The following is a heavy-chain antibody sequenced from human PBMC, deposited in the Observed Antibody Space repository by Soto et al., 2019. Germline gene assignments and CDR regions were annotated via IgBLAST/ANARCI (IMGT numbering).Heavy chain of an antibody. CDR3: EAVGQQLVRGAFDI. CDR1: GGTFSSYA. Sequence: GASVKVSCKASGGTFSSYAISWVRQAPGQGLEWMGGIIPIFGTANYAQKFQGRVTITADESTSTAYMELSSLRSEDTAVSYCEAVGQQLVRGAFDIWGQGTMLTVS. V-gene: IGHV1-69*13. J-gene: IGHJ3*02. CDR2: IIPIFGTA. D-gene: IGHD6-13*01.